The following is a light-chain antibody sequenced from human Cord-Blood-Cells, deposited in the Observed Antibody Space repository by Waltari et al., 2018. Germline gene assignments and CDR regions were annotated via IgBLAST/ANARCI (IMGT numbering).Light chain of an antibody. CDR1: AGDVGGYNF. V-gene: IGLV2-23*01. Sequence: QPALTLLAPVLGPPGKSIPIPATGPAGDVGGYNFTSCYQQHPGKAPKLMIYEGSKRPSGVSNRFSGSKSGNTASLTISGLQAEDEADYYCCSYAGSSTFVFGTGTKVTVL. CDR3: CSYAGSSTFV. J-gene: IGLJ1*01. CDR2: EGS.